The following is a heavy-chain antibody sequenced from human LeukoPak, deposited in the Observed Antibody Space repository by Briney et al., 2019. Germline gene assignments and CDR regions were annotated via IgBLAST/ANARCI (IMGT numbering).Heavy chain of an antibody. J-gene: IGHJ6*02. CDR1: GGSISSYY. V-gene: IGHV4-59*01. CDR3: AMAGYCSSTSCYLFPHYYYYYGMDV. Sequence: PSETLSLTCTVSGGSISSYYWSWLRQPPGKGLEWIGYIYYSGSTNYNPSLKSRVTISVDTSKNQFSLKLSSVTAADTAVYYCAMAGYCSSTSCYLFPHYYYYYGMDVWGQGTTVTVSS. CDR2: IYYSGST. D-gene: IGHD2-2*01.